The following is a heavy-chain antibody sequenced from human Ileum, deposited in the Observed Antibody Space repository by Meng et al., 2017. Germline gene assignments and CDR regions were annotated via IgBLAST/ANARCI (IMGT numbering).Heavy chain of an antibody. V-gene: IGHV3-74*01. CDR2: INTDGSDT. Sequence: EGQVGESGGGLVRPGGSLRLSCAASGFTFSSYWMHWVRQAPGKGLVWVARINTDGSDTRYADSVKGRFTISRDNAQNMVYLQMNSLRAEDTAVYYCARDKPHNWFDPWGQGTLVTVSS. J-gene: IGHJ5*02. CDR1: GFTFSSYW. CDR3: ARDKPHNWFDP.